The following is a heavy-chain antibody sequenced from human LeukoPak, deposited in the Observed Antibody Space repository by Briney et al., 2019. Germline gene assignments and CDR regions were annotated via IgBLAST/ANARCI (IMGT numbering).Heavy chain of an antibody. D-gene: IGHD7-27*01. CDR2: INLNSGGT. CDR3: ARDGNWGSLRGAFDI. V-gene: IGHV1-2*02. Sequence: ASVKVSCKASGYTFTDYYMHWVRQAPGQGLEWMGWINLNSGGTNFAQRFQGRVTMTRDTSISTAYMELSRLRSDNTAVYYCARDGNWGSLRGAFDIWGQGTMVTVSS. J-gene: IGHJ3*02. CDR1: GYTFTDYY.